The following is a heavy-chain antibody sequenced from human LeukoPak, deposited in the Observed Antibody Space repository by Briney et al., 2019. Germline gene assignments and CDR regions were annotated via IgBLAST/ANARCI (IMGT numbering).Heavy chain of an antibody. CDR2: IKSKTDGGTT. CDR1: GFTFSDYY. J-gene: IGHJ4*02. CDR3: TTDAGEGIVVVPAASFDY. V-gene: IGHV3-15*01. D-gene: IGHD2-2*01. Sequence: GGSLRLSCAASGFTFSDYYMSWVRQAPGKGLEWVGRIKSKTDGGTTDYAAPVKGRFTISRDDSKNTLYLQMNSLKTEDTAVYYCTTDAGEGIVVVPAASFDYWGQGTLVTVSS.